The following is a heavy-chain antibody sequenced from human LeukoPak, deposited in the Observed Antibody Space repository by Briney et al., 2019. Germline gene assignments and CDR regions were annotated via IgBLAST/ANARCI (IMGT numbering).Heavy chain of an antibody. V-gene: IGHV1-8*03. CDR2: MNPNSGNT. CDR1: GYTFTSYD. J-gene: IGHJ4*02. CDR3: ARGGYGGYVGFNY. Sequence: GASVKVSCKASGYTFTSYDINWVRQATGQWLEWRGWMNPNSGNTGYAQKFQCRVTITRNTSISTAYMELSSRRSEDTAVYYCARGGYGGYVGFNYWGQGTLVTVSS. D-gene: IGHD5-12*01.